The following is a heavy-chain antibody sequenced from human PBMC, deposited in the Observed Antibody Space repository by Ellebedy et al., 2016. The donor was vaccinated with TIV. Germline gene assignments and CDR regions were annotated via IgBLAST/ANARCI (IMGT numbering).Heavy chain of an antibody. CDR3: TRELRPLEWSGTFDY. CDR2: IRSKAYGGTT. J-gene: IGHJ4*02. D-gene: IGHD3-3*01. Sequence: GESLKISXTASGFTFGDYAMSWFRQAPGKGLEWVGFIRSKAYGGTTEYAASVKGRFTISRDDSKSIAYLQMNSLKTEDTAVYYCTRELRPLEWSGTFDYWGQGTLVTVSS. CDR1: GFTFGDYA. V-gene: IGHV3-49*03.